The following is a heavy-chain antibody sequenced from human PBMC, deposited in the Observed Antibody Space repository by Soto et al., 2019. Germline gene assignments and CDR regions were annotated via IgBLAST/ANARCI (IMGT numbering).Heavy chain of an antibody. V-gene: IGHV4-31*01. J-gene: IGHJ5*02. CDR2: IRNTGTT. Sequence: QVQLQESVPGLVKPSQTLALTCTVSGGSISSGNYYWTWIRQHPGKGLEWIGYIRNTGTTYNNPSMRRPFNISRDTSNNLLSLNLCSVTAAETAVYYCARGVSQVGTANNSFDAWGQGILATVSS. D-gene: IGHD2-15*01. CDR3: ARGVSQVGTANNSFDA. CDR1: GGSISSGNYY.